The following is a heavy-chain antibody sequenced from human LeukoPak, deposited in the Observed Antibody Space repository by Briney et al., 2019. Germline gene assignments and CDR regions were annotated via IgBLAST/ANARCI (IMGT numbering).Heavy chain of an antibody. J-gene: IGHJ4*02. D-gene: IGHD2-2*01. Sequence: PGGSLRLSCAASGFTFSSYSMSWVRLAPGRGLECVSEITGSGTSTYYADSVKGRFTISRDNSQNTLYLQMNSLRAEDTAVYYCAKDRQVPAAMTFDYWGQGTLVTVSS. CDR3: AKDRQVPAAMTFDY. CDR1: GFTFSSYS. CDR2: ITGSGTST. V-gene: IGHV3-23*01.